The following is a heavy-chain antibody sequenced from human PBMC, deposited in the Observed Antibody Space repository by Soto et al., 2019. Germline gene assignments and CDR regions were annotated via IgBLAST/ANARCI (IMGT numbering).Heavy chain of an antibody. CDR1: GGSISSSTW. Sequence: SETLSLTCAVSGGSISSSTWWSWVRQPPGKGLEWIGEIYHSGSTNYNPSLKSRVTISVDKSKNQSSLKLSSVTAADTAVYYCARDRGYGDPLIFFDYWGQGTLVTVSS. V-gene: IGHV4-4*02. J-gene: IGHJ4*02. CDR3: ARDRGYGDPLIFFDY. CDR2: IYHSGST. D-gene: IGHD4-17*01.